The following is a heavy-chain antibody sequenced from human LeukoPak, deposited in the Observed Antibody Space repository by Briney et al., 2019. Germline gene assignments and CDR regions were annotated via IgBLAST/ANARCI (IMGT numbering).Heavy chain of an antibody. V-gene: IGHV3-74*01. J-gene: IGHJ3*02. CDR3: ASLVGGYYPPVEGFDI. D-gene: IGHD3-3*01. CDR2: INSDGSRT. Sequence: TGGSLRLSCAASGFTFSSCWMHWVRHAPGKGVVWVSRINSDGSRTDHGDSVKGRFSISRDNAKKTVYLQMNSLRAEDTAVYFCASLVGGYYPPVEGFDIWGQGTMVTVSS. CDR1: GFTFSSCW.